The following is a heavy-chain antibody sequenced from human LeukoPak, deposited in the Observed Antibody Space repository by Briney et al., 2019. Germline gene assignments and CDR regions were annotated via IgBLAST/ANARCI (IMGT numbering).Heavy chain of an antibody. D-gene: IGHD3-22*01. CDR2: IKQDGSEK. Sequence: GGSLRLSCAASGFTFSSYRMSWVRQAPGKGLEWVANIKQDGSEKYYVDSVKGRFTISRDNSKNTLYLQMNSLRAEDMAVYYCAKDTYYYDSSGLRSRDFRGYFDYWGQGALVSVSS. J-gene: IGHJ4*02. V-gene: IGHV3-7*01. CDR3: AKDTYYYDSSGLRSRDFRGYFDY. CDR1: GFTFSSYR.